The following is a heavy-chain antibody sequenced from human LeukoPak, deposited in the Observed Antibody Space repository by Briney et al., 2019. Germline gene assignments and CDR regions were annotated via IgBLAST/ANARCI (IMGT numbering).Heavy chain of an antibody. Sequence: ASVKVSCKASGYTFASYAMNWVRQAPGQGLEWMGWINTNTGNPTYAQGFIGRFVFSLDTSVSTAYLQISSLKAEDTAVYYCARNVVEESSSSYYYYYGMDVWGQGTTVTVSS. V-gene: IGHV7-4-1*02. CDR3: ARNVVEESSSSYYYYYGMDV. CDR1: GYTFASYA. CDR2: INTNTGNP. J-gene: IGHJ6*02. D-gene: IGHD2-15*01.